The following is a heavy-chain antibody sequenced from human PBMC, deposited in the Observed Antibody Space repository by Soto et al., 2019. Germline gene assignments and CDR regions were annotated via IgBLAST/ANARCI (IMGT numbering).Heavy chain of an antibody. J-gene: IGHJ3*02. D-gene: IGHD6-25*01. Sequence: PSETLSLTCAVSGGSITSVGCSWSWIRQPPGKGLSWIGYIYDSGSSYYNSTLKSRLTISLHRSRNQFSLKLSSVTAADTAVYYCARVPARLGAFDIWGRGTMVTVS. V-gene: IGHV4-30-2*01. CDR2: IYDSGSS. CDR3: ARVPARLGAFDI. CDR1: GGSITSVGCS.